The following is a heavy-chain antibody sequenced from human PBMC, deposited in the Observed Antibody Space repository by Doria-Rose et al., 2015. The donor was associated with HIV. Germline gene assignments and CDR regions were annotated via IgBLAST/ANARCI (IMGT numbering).Heavy chain of an antibody. CDR3: ARDRVDYSSSLFWYFDL. J-gene: IGHJ2*01. V-gene: IGHV4-34*01. CDR2: INHSGST. D-gene: IGHD6-13*01. CDR1: GYY. Sequence: GYYWSWIRQPPGKGLEWIGEINHSGSTNYNPSLESRVTISVDTSKNQFSLKLTSVTAADTAVYYCARDRVDYSSSLFWYFDLWGRGTLVTVSS.